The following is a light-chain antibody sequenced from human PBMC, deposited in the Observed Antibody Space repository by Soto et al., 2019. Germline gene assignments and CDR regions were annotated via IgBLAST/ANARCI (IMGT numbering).Light chain of an antibody. Sequence: QPVLTQSPSASASLGASVKLACTLSSGHSSYAIAWHQQQPEKGPPYLMKVKSDGSHNKGDGIPDRFSGSSSGAERYFTISSLQSEDEADYYCQTWGTVIRVFGGGTKVTVL. J-gene: IGLJ3*02. V-gene: IGLV4-69*01. CDR2: VKSDGSH. CDR1: SGHSSYA. CDR3: QTWGTVIRV.